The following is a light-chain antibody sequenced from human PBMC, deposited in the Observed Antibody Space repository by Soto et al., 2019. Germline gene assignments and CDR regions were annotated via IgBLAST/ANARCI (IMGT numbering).Light chain of an antibody. CDR1: QSLNRN. Sequence: EILMTQSPATLSVSPGERATLSCRASQSLNRNLAWYHQIPGQAPRLIIYGASTRSSGIPARFSGSGSGTEFTLTSSSLQSEDFALYYCQHYNDWPPAFTFGPGTKVDL. J-gene: IGKJ3*01. CDR2: GAS. V-gene: IGKV3D-15*01. CDR3: QHYNDWPPAFT.